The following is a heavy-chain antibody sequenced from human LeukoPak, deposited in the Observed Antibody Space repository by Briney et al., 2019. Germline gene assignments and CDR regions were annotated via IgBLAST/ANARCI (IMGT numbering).Heavy chain of an antibody. J-gene: IGHJ6*02. Sequence: GASVKVSCKASGYTFTSYAMKWVRQAPGQGLEWMGWINTNNGNPTYAQGFTGRFVFSLDTSVSTAYLQISSLKAEDTAVYYCARDRVNYYYYGMDVWGQGTTVTVSS. CDR3: ARDRVNYYYYGMDV. D-gene: IGHD3-10*01. V-gene: IGHV7-4-1*02. CDR2: INTNNGNP. CDR1: GYTFTSYA.